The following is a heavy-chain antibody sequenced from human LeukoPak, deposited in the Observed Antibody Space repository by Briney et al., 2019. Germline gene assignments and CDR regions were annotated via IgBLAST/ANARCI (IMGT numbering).Heavy chain of an antibody. CDR2: INPNSGGT. J-gene: IGHJ5*02. Sequence: ASVKVSCKVSGYTFTGYYMHWVRRAPGQGLEWMGWINPNSGGTNYAQKFQGRVTMTRDTSISTAYMELRRLRSDDTAVYYCARDRWQQLDWFDPWGQGTLVTVSS. D-gene: IGHD6-13*01. V-gene: IGHV1-2*02. CDR1: GYTFTGYY. CDR3: ARDRWQQLDWFDP.